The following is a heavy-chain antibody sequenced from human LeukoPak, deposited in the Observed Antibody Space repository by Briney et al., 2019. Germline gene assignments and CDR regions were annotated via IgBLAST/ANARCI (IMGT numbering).Heavy chain of an antibody. Sequence: ASVKVSCKASGYTFTSYDINWVRQATGQGLEWMGWMNPNSGNTGYAQKFQGRVTITRNTSISTAYMELSSLRSEDTAVYYCARVPYCSSTSCPRRYYFDYWGQGTLVTVSP. D-gene: IGHD2-2*01. V-gene: IGHV1-8*03. J-gene: IGHJ4*02. CDR1: GYTFTSYD. CDR2: MNPNSGNT. CDR3: ARVPYCSSTSCPRRYYFDY.